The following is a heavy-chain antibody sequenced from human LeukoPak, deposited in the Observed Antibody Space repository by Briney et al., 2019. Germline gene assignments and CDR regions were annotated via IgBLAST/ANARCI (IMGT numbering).Heavy chain of an antibody. V-gene: IGHV3-74*01. CDR3: ARDLGAYYDSSDNWFDP. D-gene: IGHD3-22*01. CDR1: GFTFSSYW. J-gene: IGHJ5*02. CDR2: INTDGSST. Sequence: GGSLRLSCAASGFTFSSYWMHWVRQAPGKGLVWVSRINTDGSSTSYADSVRGRFTISRDNAKNTLYLQMNSLRAEDTALYYCARDLGAYYDSSDNWFDPWGQGTLVTVSS.